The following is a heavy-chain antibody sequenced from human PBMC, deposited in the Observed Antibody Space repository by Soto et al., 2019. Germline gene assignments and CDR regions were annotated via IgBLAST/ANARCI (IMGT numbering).Heavy chain of an antibody. CDR3: AFFFSGPYYFDY. D-gene: IGHD3-3*01. Sequence: GASVKVSCKASGYTFTSYYMHWVRQAPGQGLEWMGIINPSGGSTSYAQKFQGRVTMTRDTSTSTVYMELSSLRSEDTAVYYCAFFFSGPYYFDYWGQGTLVTVSS. CDR2: INPSGGST. V-gene: IGHV1-46*01. CDR1: GYTFTSYY. J-gene: IGHJ4*02.